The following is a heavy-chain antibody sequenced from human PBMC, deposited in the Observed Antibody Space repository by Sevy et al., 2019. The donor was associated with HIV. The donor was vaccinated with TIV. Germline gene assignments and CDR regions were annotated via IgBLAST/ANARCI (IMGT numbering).Heavy chain of an antibody. CDR2: MTSDTRTI. CDR1: GFKFSVYS. Sequence: GGSLRLSCAASGFKFSVYSMNWVRQAPGKGLEWISYMTSDTRTIKYAESVKGRFTIYRDNARNSVYLQRNSLRDEDTAVYYCARSVEGHFDYWGQGTLVTVSS. D-gene: IGHD1-1*01. CDR3: ARSVEGHFDY. J-gene: IGHJ4*02. V-gene: IGHV3-48*02.